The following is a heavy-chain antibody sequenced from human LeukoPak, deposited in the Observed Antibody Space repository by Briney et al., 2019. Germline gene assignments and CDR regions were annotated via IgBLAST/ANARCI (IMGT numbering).Heavy chain of an antibody. CDR1: GFTFSNYA. Sequence: PGGSLRLSCAASGFTFSNYAMSWVRQAPGEGLEWVSVISGSGGSAYYADSVQGRFSISRDNSKNTLFLQMNSLRAEDTAIFYCAKGDSSTWYAFDYWGQGTLVTVSS. CDR2: ISGSGGSA. D-gene: IGHD6-13*01. J-gene: IGHJ4*02. V-gene: IGHV3-23*01. CDR3: AKGDSSTWYAFDY.